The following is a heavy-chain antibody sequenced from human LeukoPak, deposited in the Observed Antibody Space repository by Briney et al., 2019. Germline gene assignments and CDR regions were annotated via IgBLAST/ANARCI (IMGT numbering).Heavy chain of an antibody. CDR2: ISYDGSNK. CDR3: AKLSGRAVAGTLGY. D-gene: IGHD6-19*01. CDR1: GFTFRSYG. Sequence: GGSLRLSCAASGFTFRSYGMHWVRQAPGKGLEWVAVISYDGSNKYYADSVKGRFTISRDNSKNTLYLQMNSLRAEDTAVYYCAKLSGRAVAGTLGYWGQGTLVTVSS. J-gene: IGHJ4*02. V-gene: IGHV3-30*18.